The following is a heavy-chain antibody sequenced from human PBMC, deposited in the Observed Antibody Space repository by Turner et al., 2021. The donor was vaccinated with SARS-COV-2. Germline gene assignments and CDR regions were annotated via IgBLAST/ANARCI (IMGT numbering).Heavy chain of an antibody. CDR1: ASSIGSYH. CDR3: VRLSSVVAVTHGGLDI. V-gene: IGHV4-59*08. Sequence: QVQQQWAGPVLVHPSETLCLTSDVAASSIGSYHWSWIRQPPGKGLEWIGNVLNSGSTNYNPSLNSRVTISLDTSKNQYSLNLSSVTPADTAVYFCVRLSSVVAVTHGGLDIWGQGTMVTVST. J-gene: IGHJ3*02. D-gene: IGHD2-15*01. CDR2: VLNSGST.